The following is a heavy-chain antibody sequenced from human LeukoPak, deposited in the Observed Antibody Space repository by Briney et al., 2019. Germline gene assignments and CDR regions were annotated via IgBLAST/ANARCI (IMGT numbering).Heavy chain of an antibody. CDR1: GFTFSNYG. V-gene: IGHV3-53*01. J-gene: IGHJ4*02. Sequence: GGSLRLSCAASGFTFSNYGMSWVRQSPGKGLEWVSFIYSDNTHYSDSVKGRFTISRDNSKNPLYLQMNSLRAEDTAVYYCARDVVSGGSFLDYWGQGTLVTVSS. CDR3: ARDVVSGGSFLDY. D-gene: IGHD2-15*01. CDR2: IYSDNT.